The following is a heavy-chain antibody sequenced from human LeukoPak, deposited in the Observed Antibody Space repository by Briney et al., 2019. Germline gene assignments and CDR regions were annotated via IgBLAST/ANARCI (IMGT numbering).Heavy chain of an antibody. CDR3: ARERSVVVPAAIEGDAFDI. CDR1: GYTFTSYG. Sequence: ASVKVSCKASGYTFTSYGISWVRQAPGQGVEWMGWISAYNGNTNYAQKLQGRVTMTTDTSTSTAYMELRSLRSDDTAVYYCARERSVVVPAAIEGDAFDIWGQGTMVTVSS. V-gene: IGHV1-18*01. D-gene: IGHD2-2*02. CDR2: ISAYNGNT. J-gene: IGHJ3*02.